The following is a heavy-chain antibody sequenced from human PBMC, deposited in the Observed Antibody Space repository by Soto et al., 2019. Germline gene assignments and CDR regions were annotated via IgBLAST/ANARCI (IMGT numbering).Heavy chain of an antibody. V-gene: IGHV1-2*02. CDR2: INPNSGGT. D-gene: IGHD2-15*01. CDR3: ARSGYCSGGSCYLAHY. J-gene: IGHJ4*02. CDR1: GYTFTRYY. Sequence: ASVNVSRMASGYTFTRYYMHWVRQAPGQGLEWMGWINPNSGGTNYAQKFQGRVTMTRDTSISTAYMELSRLRSDDTAVYYCARSGYCSGGSCYLAHYWGQGTLVTVSS.